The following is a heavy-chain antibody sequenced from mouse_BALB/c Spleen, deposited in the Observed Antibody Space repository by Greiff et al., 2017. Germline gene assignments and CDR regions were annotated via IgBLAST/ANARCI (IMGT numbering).Heavy chain of an antibody. Sequence: VMLVESGPGLVAPSQSLSITCTVSGFSLTSYGVHWVRQPPGKGLEWLGVIWAGGSTNYNSALMSRLSISKDNSKSQVFLKMNSLQTDDTAMYYCARDRDYGSKPFAYWGQGTLVTVSA. J-gene: IGHJ3*01. D-gene: IGHD1-1*01. CDR3: ARDRDYGSKPFAY. CDR2: IWAGGST. CDR1: GFSLTSYG. V-gene: IGHV2-9*02.